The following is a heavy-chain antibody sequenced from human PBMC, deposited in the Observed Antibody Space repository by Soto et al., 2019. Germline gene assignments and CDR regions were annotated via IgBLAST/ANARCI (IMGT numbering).Heavy chain of an antibody. CDR1: GGSFSGYY. Sequence: SETLSLTCAVYGGSFSGYYWSWIRQPPGKGLEWIGEINHSGSTNYNPSLKSRVTISVDTSKNQFSLKLSSVTAADTAVYYCARGRIQLRYYYGMDVWGQGTTVTVSS. CDR3: ARGRIQLRYYYGMDV. D-gene: IGHD5-18*01. J-gene: IGHJ6*02. CDR2: INHSGST. V-gene: IGHV4-34*01.